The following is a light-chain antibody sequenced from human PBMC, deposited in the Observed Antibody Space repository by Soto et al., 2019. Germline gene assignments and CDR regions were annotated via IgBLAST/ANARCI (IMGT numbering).Light chain of an antibody. Sequence: EIVLTHSPGTLSLSPGERATLSCRASQSVSSNLAWYQQKPGQAPRLLIYGAFTRATGIPDRFSGSGSGTDFTPTISRLEPEDFALYYCQQYVTSAITFGQGTRLEIK. CDR1: QSVSSN. V-gene: IGKV3-20*01. J-gene: IGKJ5*01. CDR2: GAF. CDR3: QQYVTSAIT.